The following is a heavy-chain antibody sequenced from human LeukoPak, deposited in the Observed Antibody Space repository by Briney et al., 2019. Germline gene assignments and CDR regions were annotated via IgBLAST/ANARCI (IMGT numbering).Heavy chain of an antibody. CDR3: AKAKGDYGSGSYSRTFDY. CDR1: EFTFSSYA. Sequence: RPGGSLRLSCAASEFTFSSYAMSWVRQAPGKGLEWVSTISGGGGTTYYADSVKGRFTISRDNSKDTLYLQMNSLRAKDTAVYYCAKAKGDYGSGSYSRTFDYWGQGTLVTVSS. J-gene: IGHJ4*02. V-gene: IGHV3-23*01. D-gene: IGHD3-10*01. CDR2: ISGGGGTT.